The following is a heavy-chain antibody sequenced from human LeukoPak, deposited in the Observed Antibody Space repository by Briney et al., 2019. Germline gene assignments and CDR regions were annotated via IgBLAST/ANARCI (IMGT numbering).Heavy chain of an antibody. CDR1: GGSINSYY. Sequence: KPSETLSLTCTVSGGSINSYYWSWIRQPPGRGLEWIGYIYNSGGTNYNPSLKSRVSISIDTSKNQISLNLSSVTAADTAVYYCAGFSAIAGRGDYWGQGALVTVSS. V-gene: IGHV4-59*03. CDR2: IYNSGGT. CDR3: AGFSAIAGRGDY. D-gene: IGHD6-13*01. J-gene: IGHJ4*02.